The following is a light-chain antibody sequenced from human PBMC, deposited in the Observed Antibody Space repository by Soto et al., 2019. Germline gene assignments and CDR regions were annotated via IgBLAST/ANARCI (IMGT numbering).Light chain of an antibody. J-gene: IGKJ1*01. CDR3: QQYNDNWT. CDR1: QSISSW. Sequence: DIQMTQSPSTLSASVGDRVTITCRASQSISSWLAWYQQKPGKAPKLLIYKASSLESGVPSRFSGSGSGTEFTLAISSLQPDDSATYYCQQYNDNWTFXQGTKV. V-gene: IGKV1-5*03. CDR2: KAS.